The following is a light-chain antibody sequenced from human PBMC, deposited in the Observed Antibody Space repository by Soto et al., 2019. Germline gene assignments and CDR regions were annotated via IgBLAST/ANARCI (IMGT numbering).Light chain of an antibody. V-gene: IGLV2-14*03. CDR1: SSDVGAYNY. CDR3: SSYTTSTTYV. CDR2: DVG. Sequence: QSALTQPASVSGSPGQSIAISCTGTSSDVGAYNYVSWFQQHPGKAPKLMIYDVGSRPSGVSNRFSGSKSGNTASLTISGLQAEDEADYYCSSYTTSTTYVFGTGTKLTVL. J-gene: IGLJ1*01.